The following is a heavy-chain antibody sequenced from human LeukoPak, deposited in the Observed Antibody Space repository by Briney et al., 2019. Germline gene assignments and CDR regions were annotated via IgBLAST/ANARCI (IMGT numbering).Heavy chain of an antibody. Sequence: GGSLKLSCAASGFNFTESAVHWVRQASGKGLEWVGRIRSRTNNYATSYAASLRGKFTISRDDSHDTVYLQMRGLKAEDTAVYYCSRVEAAPGSNSYYYYMDVWGKGTAVTVSS. J-gene: IGHJ6*03. CDR1: GFNFTESA. D-gene: IGHD6-13*01. CDR3: SRVEAAPGSNSYYYYMDV. CDR2: IRSRTNNYAT. V-gene: IGHV3-73*01.